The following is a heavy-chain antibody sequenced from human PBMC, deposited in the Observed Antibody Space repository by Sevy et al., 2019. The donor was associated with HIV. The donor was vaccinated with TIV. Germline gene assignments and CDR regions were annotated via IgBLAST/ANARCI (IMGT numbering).Heavy chain of an antibody. CDR3: AGWGRFGELLRSAFDI. J-gene: IGHJ3*02. Sequence: SETLSLTCSVSGGSISSYYWNWIRQPPGKGLEWIGYIYDSGSTNYNPSLKSRVTISVDTSKNQFSLMLTSVTAADTAVYYCAGWGRFGELLRSAFDIWGQGTMVTVSS. CDR2: IYDSGST. V-gene: IGHV4-59*01. D-gene: IGHD3-10*01. CDR1: GGSISSYY.